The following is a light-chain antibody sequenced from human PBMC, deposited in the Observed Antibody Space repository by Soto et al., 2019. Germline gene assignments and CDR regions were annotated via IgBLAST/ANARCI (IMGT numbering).Light chain of an antibody. CDR2: EVS. CDR1: SSDVGGYNY. J-gene: IGLJ1*01. V-gene: IGLV2-8*01. CDR3: SSYAGSNNLV. Sequence: QSVLAQPPSASGSPGQSVSISCTGTSSDVGGYNYVSWYQQHPGKDPKLMIYEVSERPSGVPDRFSGSKASNAASLTVSGLQAEDEADYYCSSYAGSNNLVFGTGTKV.